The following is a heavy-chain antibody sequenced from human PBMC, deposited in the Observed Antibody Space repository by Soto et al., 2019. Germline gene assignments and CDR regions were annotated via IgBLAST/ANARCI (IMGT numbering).Heavy chain of an antibody. Sequence: SQTLSLTCAISGDSVSSNSAAWNWIRQSPSRGLEWLGRTYYRSKWYNDYAVSVKSRITIDPDTSKNQFSLQLNSVTPEDTAVYNCARDKVDIAAAGTKVGDAFDIWGQGTRVTVSS. D-gene: IGHD6-13*01. CDR3: ARDKVDIAAAGTKVGDAFDI. V-gene: IGHV6-1*01. CDR1: GDSVSSNSAA. J-gene: IGHJ3*02. CDR2: TYYRSKWYN.